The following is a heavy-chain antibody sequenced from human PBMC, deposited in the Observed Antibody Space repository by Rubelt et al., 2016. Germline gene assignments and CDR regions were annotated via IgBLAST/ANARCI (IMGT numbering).Heavy chain of an antibody. Sequence: SYGMHWVRQAPGKGLEWVAVISYDGSNKYYADSVKGRFTISRDNSKNTLYLQMNSLRAEDTAVYYCAKDIGADAFDIWGQGTMVTVSS. V-gene: IGHV3-30*18. D-gene: IGHD3-16*02. J-gene: IGHJ3*02. CDR2: ISYDGSNK. CDR1: SYG. CDR3: AKDIGADAFDI.